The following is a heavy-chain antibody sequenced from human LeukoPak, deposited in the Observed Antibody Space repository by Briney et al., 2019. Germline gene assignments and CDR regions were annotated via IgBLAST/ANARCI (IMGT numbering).Heavy chain of an antibody. CDR2: ISSNGGST. V-gene: IGHV3-64D*06. Sequence: GGSLRLSCSASGFTFSSYAMHWVRQAPGKGLEYVSAISSNGGSTYYADSVKGRFTISRDNSKNTLYLQMSSLRAEDTAVYYCLKDGDTAMVTFDYWGQGTLVTFSS. J-gene: IGHJ4*02. D-gene: IGHD5-18*01. CDR3: LKDGDTAMVTFDY. CDR1: GFTFSSYA.